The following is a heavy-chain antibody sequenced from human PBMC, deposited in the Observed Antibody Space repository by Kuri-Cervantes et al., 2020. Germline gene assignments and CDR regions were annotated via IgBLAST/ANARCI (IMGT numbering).Heavy chain of an antibody. J-gene: IGHJ6*03. CDR3: AKVAAAGNYYYYYMDV. D-gene: IGHD6-13*01. CDR1: GFTFSSYG. Sequence: GGSLRLSCAASGFTFSSYGMHWVRQAPGKGLEWVAVIWYDGSNKYYADSVKGRFTISRGNSKNTLYLQMNSLRAEDTAVYYCAKVAAAGNYYYYYMDVWGKGTTVTVSS. V-gene: IGHV3-33*06. CDR2: IWYDGSNK.